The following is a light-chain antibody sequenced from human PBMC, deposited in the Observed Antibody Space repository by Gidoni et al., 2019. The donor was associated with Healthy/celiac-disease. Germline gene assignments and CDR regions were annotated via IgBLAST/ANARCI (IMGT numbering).Light chain of an antibody. CDR1: QGISNC. V-gene: IGKV1-27*01. Sequence: DIQMTQSPSSLSAAVGDRVNITCRASQGISNCLALYQQKPGKVPKVLIYAASTLQSGVPSRFSGIGSGTDFTLTISSLQPEDVATYYCQKYNSAPYTFGQGTKLEIK. J-gene: IGKJ2*01. CDR3: QKYNSAPYT. CDR2: AAS.